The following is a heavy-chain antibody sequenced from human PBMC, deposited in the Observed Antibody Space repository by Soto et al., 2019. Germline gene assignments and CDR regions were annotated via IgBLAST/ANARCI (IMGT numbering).Heavy chain of an antibody. V-gene: IGHV1-46*01. CDR1: GYTFTGYY. J-gene: IGHJ4*02. Sequence: SVKVSCKASGYTFTGYYMHSVRQAPGQGLEWMGIINPSGGSTSYAQKFQGRVTMTRDTSTSTVYMELSSLRYEDTAVYYCARDYYDSSGFPGYFDYWGQGTLVTFSS. CDR2: INPSGGST. D-gene: IGHD3-22*01. CDR3: ARDYYDSSGFPGYFDY.